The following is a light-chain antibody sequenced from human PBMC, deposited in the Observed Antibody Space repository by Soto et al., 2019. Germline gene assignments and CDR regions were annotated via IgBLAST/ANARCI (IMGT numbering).Light chain of an antibody. CDR2: DAS. Sequence: AIQLTQSPSSLSASVGDRVTITCRSRQGISSALAWYQQKPGKAPQLMLYDASSLESGVPAQFSGSAPGTDVTLTYSSLQPEDCATHCCQQFNSDPRTFGQGTTVEIK. V-gene: IGKV1-13*02. CDR1: QGISSA. CDR3: QQFNSDPRT. J-gene: IGKJ1*01.